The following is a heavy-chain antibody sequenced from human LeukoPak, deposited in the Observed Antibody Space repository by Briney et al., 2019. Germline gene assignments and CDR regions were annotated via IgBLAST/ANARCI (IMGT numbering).Heavy chain of an antibody. CDR3: ARASILTGIARFDP. CDR1: GYTFTGYY. D-gene: IGHD3-9*01. V-gene: IGHV1-2*02. Sequence: ASVKVSCKASGYTFTGYYMHWVRQAPGQGLEWMGWINPNSGGTNYAQKFQGRVTMTRDTSISTVYMELSRLRSDDTAVYYCARASILTGIARFDPWGQGTLVTVSS. J-gene: IGHJ5*02. CDR2: INPNSGGT.